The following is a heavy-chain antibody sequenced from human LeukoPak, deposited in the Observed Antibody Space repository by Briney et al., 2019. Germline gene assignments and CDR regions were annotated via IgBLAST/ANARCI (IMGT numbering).Heavy chain of an antibody. V-gene: IGHV4-34*01. CDR1: GGSFSGYY. D-gene: IGHD2-21*02. J-gene: IGHJ5*02. CDR2: INHSGST. CDR3: AREVVTEEDWFDP. Sequence: SETLSLTCAVYGGSFSGYYWSWIRQPPGKGLEWIGEINHSGSTNYNPSLKSRVTISVDTSKNQFSLKLSSVTAADTAVYYCAREVVTEEDWFDPWGQGTLVTVSS.